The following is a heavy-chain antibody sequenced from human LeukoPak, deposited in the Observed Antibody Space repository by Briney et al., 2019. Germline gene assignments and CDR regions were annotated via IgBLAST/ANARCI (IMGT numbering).Heavy chain of an antibody. Sequence: GESLKISCKGPGYSFTSYWIGWVRQMPGKGLEWIGIIYPGDSDTRYSPSFQGQVTISADKSISTAFLQWSSMKASDTAMYYCARLAVGYCSSTSCLSFNWFDPWGQGTLVTVSS. V-gene: IGHV5-51*01. CDR2: IYPGDSDT. CDR3: ARLAVGYCSSTSCLSFNWFDP. CDR1: GYSFTSYW. J-gene: IGHJ5*02. D-gene: IGHD2-2*01.